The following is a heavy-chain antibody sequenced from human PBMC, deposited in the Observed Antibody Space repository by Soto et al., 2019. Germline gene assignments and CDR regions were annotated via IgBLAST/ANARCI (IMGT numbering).Heavy chain of an antibody. J-gene: IGHJ4*02. V-gene: IGHV3-30*03. CDR1: GFTFSHYA. CDR2: MSYDGSNE. D-gene: IGHD1-26*01. CDR3: ETVGSHNVDS. Sequence: QVQLVESGGGVVQPGRSLRLSCAASGFTFSHYAMHWVRQAPGKGLEWVALMSYDGSNEYYADSVKGRFTISRDNSKNTLYLQMNSVRAEDTAVYYCETVGSHNVDSWGQGTLVTVSS.